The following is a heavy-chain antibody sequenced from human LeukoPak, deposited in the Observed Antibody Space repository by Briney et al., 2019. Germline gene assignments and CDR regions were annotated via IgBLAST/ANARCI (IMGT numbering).Heavy chain of an antibody. CDR1: GGSISSSSYY. Sequence: SETLSLTCTVSGGSISSSSYYWGWTRQPPGKGLEWIASFYYSGSTYYNPSLKSRVTISVDTSKNQFSLKLSSVTAADTAVYYCARHQQHGSRAEYFQHWGQGTLVTVSS. CDR2: FYYSGST. D-gene: IGHD6-13*01. CDR3: ARHQQHGSRAEYFQH. J-gene: IGHJ1*01. V-gene: IGHV4-39*07.